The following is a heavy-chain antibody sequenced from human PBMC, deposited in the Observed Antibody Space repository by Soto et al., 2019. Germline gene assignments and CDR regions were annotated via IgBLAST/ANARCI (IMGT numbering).Heavy chain of an antibody. J-gene: IGHJ6*02. D-gene: IGHD6-13*01. V-gene: IGHV3-48*03. CDR2: ISSSGSTI. Sequence: EVQLVESGGGLVQPGGSLRLSCAASGFTFSSYEMNWVRQAPGKGLEWVSYISSSGSTIYYADSVKGRFTISRDNAKNLLYRQMNGLGAEDTAVYYCARQLYSSSWSYYYYYYGMDVWGQGTTVTVSS. CDR3: ARQLYSSSWSYYYYYYGMDV. CDR1: GFTFSSYE.